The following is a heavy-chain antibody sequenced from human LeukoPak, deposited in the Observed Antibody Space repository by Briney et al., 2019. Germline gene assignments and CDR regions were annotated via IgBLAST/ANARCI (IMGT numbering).Heavy chain of an antibody. V-gene: IGHV4-4*02. CDR2: IYHNGTP. CDR3: ARGRIVVANTGAFDI. CDR1: VGSINSGNW. Sequence: SETLSLTCAVSVGSINSGNWWSWVRQSPGKGLEWIGEIYHNGTPNYNPSLKSRVTISADTFKNNFSLKMTSVTAADTAVYYCARGRIVVANTGAFDIWGQGTMVPVSS. J-gene: IGHJ3*02. D-gene: IGHD3-22*01.